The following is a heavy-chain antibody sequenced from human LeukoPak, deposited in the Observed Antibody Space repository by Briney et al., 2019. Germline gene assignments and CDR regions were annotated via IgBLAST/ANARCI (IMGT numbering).Heavy chain of an antibody. Sequence: SETLSLTCTVSGGSISSRSYYWGWIRQPPGEGLEWIGNIHYSGSTYYNPSLKSRVTISEDTSKNQFSLKVSTVTAADTAVYYCARYDGSAFGFDYWGLGTLVTVSS. V-gene: IGHV4-39*01. J-gene: IGHJ4*02. CDR1: GGSISSRSYY. CDR3: ARYDGSAFGFDY. CDR2: IHYSGST. D-gene: IGHD3-22*01.